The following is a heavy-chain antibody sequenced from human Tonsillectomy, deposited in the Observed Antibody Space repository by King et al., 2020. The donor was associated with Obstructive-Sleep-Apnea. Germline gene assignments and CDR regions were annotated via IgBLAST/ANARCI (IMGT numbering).Heavy chain of an antibody. V-gene: IGHV3-48*04. D-gene: IGHD7-27*01. J-gene: IGHJ4*02. CDR1: GFTFSSYS. Sequence: VQLVESGGGLVQPGGSLRLSCAASGFTFSSYSMNWVLQAPGTGLEGVAYIISSSSTIYYADSAKGRFTISRDNAKNSLYLQMNSLRAEDTAVYDCARANWGPPHYFDYWGQGTLVTVSS. CDR2: IISSSSTI. CDR3: ARANWGPPHYFDY.